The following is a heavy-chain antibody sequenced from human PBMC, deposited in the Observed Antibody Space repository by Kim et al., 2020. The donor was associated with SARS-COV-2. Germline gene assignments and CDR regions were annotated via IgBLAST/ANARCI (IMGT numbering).Heavy chain of an antibody. CDR1: GDSITNYY. J-gene: IGHJ5*02. CDR3: AREWAGNYGDYNHFDP. CDR2: IYYSGST. V-gene: IGHV4-59*01. Sequence: SETLSLTCTVSGDSITNYYWNWIRQPPGKGLEWIGSIYYSGSTKYNPSLKSRVTISADTSKNQFSLRLTSVTAADTAVYYCAREWAGNYGDYNHFDPWGQGTLVTVSS. D-gene: IGHD4-17*01.